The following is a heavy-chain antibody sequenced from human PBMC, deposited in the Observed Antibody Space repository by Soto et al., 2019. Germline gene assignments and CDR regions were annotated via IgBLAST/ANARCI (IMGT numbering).Heavy chain of an antibody. CDR2: TYFRSKWYN. CDR3: AKGDNLGPKTGYAFDP. D-gene: IGHD5-12*01. CDR1: GDSVSSNTAS. J-gene: IGHJ5*02. Sequence: SETLSLTCAVSGDSVSSNTASWNWIRQSPSRGLEWLGRTYFRSKWYNDYAVSVKSRIIINPDTSNNQFSLQLNSVTPEDTAVYFCAKGDNLGPKTGYAFDPWGQGIMVTVSS. V-gene: IGHV6-1*01.